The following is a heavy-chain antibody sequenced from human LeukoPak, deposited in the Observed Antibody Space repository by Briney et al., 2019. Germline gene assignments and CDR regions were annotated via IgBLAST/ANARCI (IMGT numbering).Heavy chain of an antibody. CDR2: INSDGSST. D-gene: IGHD6-13*01. CDR1: GFTFSSYW. V-gene: IGHV3-74*01. Sequence: PGGSLRLSCAASGFTFSSYWMHWVRQAPGKGLVWVSRINSDGSSTSHADSVKGRFTISRDNAKNTLYLQMNSLRAEDTAVYYCAREGSSSWLIDYWGQGTLVTVSS. J-gene: IGHJ4*02. CDR3: AREGSSSWLIDY.